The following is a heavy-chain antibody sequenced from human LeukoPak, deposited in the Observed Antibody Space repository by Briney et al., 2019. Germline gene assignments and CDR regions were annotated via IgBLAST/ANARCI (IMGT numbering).Heavy chain of an antibody. Sequence: GSLRLSCAASGFTVSSNYMSWVRQAPGKGLEWVSVIYSGGSTYYADSVKGRFTISRDNSKNTLYLQMNSLRAEDTAVYYCASRGSLGATGEFDYWGQGTLVTVSS. V-gene: IGHV3-66*01. CDR1: GFTVSSNY. CDR2: IYSGGST. CDR3: ASRGSLGATGEFDY. D-gene: IGHD1-26*01. J-gene: IGHJ4*02.